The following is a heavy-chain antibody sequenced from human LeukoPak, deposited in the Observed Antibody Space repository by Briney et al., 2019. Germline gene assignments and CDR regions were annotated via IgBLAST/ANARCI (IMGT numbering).Heavy chain of an antibody. CDR2: ISGSGGST. J-gene: IGHJ4*02. CDR1: GFTFSSYA. V-gene: IGHV3-23*01. D-gene: IGHD3-22*01. CDR3: AKAYDSSGYYRLRTNHYFDY. Sequence: GESLRLSCAAAGFTFSSYAMSWVRQAPGKGLEWVSAISGSGGSTYYADSVKGRFTISRYNSKNTLYLQMNSLRAEETAVYYCAKAYDSSGYYRLRTNHYFDYGGQGTLVTVSS.